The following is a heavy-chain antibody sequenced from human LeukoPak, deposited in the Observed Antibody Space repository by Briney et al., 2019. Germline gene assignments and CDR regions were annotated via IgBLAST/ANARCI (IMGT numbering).Heavy chain of an antibody. CDR1: GFTFSSYW. D-gene: IGHD5-24*01. CDR3: ARTVLDGYKPGRPGAFDI. Sequence: PGGSLRLSCAASGFTFSSYWMSWVRQAPGKGLEWVANIKQDGSEKYYVDSVKGRFTISRDNAKNSLYLQMNSLRAEDTAVYYCARTVLDGYKPGRPGAFDIWGQGTMVTVSS. J-gene: IGHJ3*02. CDR2: IKQDGSEK. V-gene: IGHV3-7*01.